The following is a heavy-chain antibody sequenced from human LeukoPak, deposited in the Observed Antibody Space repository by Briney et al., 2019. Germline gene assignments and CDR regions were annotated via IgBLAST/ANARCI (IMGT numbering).Heavy chain of an antibody. CDR2: VISSSSYI. J-gene: IGHJ4*02. Sequence: PGGSLRLSCAASGFTFSSYSMNWVRQAPGKGLEWVSSVISSSSYIYYADSVKGRFTISRDNAKNSLYLQMNSLRAEDTAVYYCAKAMIKFGGIIFPLDYWGQGTLVTVSS. V-gene: IGHV3-21*01. D-gene: IGHD3-16*01. CDR1: GFTFSSYS. CDR3: AKAMIKFGGIIFPLDY.